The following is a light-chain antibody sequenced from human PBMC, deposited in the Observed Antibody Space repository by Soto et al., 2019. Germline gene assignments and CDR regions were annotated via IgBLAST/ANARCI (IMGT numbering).Light chain of an antibody. CDR1: QTISSW. Sequence: DIQLTQSPSTLSASVGDRVTITCRASQTISSWLAWYQQKPGKAPNLLIYETSNLESGVPSRFSGSGSGTEFTFTISSLQPDDFATYSCEYYNDYCWTFGQGTKVEIK. J-gene: IGKJ1*01. V-gene: IGKV1-5*03. CDR2: ETS. CDR3: EYYNDYCWT.